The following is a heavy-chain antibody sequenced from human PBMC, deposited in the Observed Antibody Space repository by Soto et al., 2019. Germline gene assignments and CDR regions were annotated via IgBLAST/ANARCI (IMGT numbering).Heavy chain of an antibody. D-gene: IGHD4-17*01. CDR3: AAVLPELKVTTNFDY. V-gene: IGHV4-39*01. CDR1: GGSISSSSYY. Sequence: SETLSLTCTVSGGSISSSSYYWGWIRQPPGKGLEWIGSIYYSGSTYYNPSLKSRVTISVDTSKNQFSLKLSSVTAADTAVYYCAAVLPELKVTTNFDYWGQGTLVTVSS. J-gene: IGHJ4*02. CDR2: IYYSGST.